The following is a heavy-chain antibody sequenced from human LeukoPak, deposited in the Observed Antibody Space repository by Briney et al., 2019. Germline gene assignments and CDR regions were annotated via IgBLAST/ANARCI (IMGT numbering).Heavy chain of an antibody. V-gene: IGHV1-8*01. D-gene: IGHD3-10*01. CDR3: ARGRITYYYKNCFDP. CDR2: MNPNSGNT. Sequence: ASVKVSCKASGYTFTSYDINWVRQATGQGLEWMGWMNPNSGNTGYAQKFQGRVTMTRNTSISTAYMELSSLRSEDTAVYYCARGRITYYYKNCFDPWGQGTLVTVSS. J-gene: IGHJ5*02. CDR1: GYTFTSYD.